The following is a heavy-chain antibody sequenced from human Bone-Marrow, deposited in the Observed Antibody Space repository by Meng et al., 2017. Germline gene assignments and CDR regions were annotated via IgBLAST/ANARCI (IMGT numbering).Heavy chain of an antibody. CDR3: ASDPAAGTGDWFDP. CDR1: GFTFSSYW. D-gene: IGHD6-13*01. CDR2: ISSSSYI. Sequence: GESLKISCAASGFTFSSYWMSWVRQAPGKGLEWVSSISSSSYIYYADSVKGRFTISRDNAKNSLYLQMNSLRAEDTAVYYCASDPAAGTGDWFDPWGQGTLVTVSS. J-gene: IGHJ5*02. V-gene: IGHV3-21*01.